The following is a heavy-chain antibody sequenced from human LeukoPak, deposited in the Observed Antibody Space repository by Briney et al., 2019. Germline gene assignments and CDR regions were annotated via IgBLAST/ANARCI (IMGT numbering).Heavy chain of an antibody. CDR2: FSGSGGST. Sequence: GGSPRLSCAASGFTFSSYAMSWVRQSPGKGLEWVSTFSGSGGSTFYTDSVKGRFTISRDNSKNTLYLQMNSLRAEDTAVYYCAKVLDWPLSHYFDYWGQGTLVTVSS. CDR1: GFTFSSYA. J-gene: IGHJ4*02. CDR3: AKVLDWPLSHYFDY. V-gene: IGHV3-23*01. D-gene: IGHD3-9*01.